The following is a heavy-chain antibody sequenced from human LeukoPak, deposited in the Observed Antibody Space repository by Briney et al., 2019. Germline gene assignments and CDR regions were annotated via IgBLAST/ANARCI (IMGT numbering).Heavy chain of an antibody. CDR3: AELGITMIGGV. J-gene: IGHJ6*04. V-gene: IGHV3-30*18. CDR1: GFTFSSYW. D-gene: IGHD3-10*02. Sequence: GGSLRLSCAASGFTFSSYWMTWVRQAPGKGLEWVAVISYDGSNKYYADSVKGRFTISRDNSKNTLYLQMNSLRAEDTAVYYCAELGITMIGGVWGKGTTVTISS. CDR2: ISYDGSNK.